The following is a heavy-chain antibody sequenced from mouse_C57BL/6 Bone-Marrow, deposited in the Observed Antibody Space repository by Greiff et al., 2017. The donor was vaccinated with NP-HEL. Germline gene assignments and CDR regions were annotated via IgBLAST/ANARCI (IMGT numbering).Heavy chain of an antibody. V-gene: IGHV3-6*01. J-gene: IGHJ2*01. CDR2: ISYDGSN. Sequence: EVQLQQSGPGLVKPSQSLSLTCSVTGYSITSGYYWNWIRQFPGNKLEWMGYISYDGSNNYNPSLKNRISITRDTSKNQSFLKLNSVTTEDTATYYCAREEGNFFFDYWGQGTTLTVSS. CDR1: GYSITSGYY. CDR3: AREEGNFFFDY. D-gene: IGHD2-1*01.